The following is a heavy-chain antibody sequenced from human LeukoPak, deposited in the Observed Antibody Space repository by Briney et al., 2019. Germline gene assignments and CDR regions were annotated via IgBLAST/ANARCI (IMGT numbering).Heavy chain of an antibody. Sequence: GGSLRLSCAAPGFTFKSYAMHWVRQAPGKGLEWVAVISYDGSNKKYADSVKGRFTISRDNSKNTLYLQMNSLRAEDTAVYYCAKGGTIAVAVEFDPWGQGTLVTVSS. V-gene: IGHV3-30*04. CDR1: GFTFKSYA. D-gene: IGHD6-19*01. J-gene: IGHJ5*02. CDR3: AKGGTIAVAVEFDP. CDR2: ISYDGSNK.